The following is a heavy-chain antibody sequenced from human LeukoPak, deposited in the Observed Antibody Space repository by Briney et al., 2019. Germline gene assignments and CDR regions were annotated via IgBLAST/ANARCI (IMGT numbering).Heavy chain of an antibody. CDR3: ARTGGGAVAGSVGFDY. CDR1: GGSISSGGYY. J-gene: IGHJ4*02. Sequence: PSQTLSLTCTVSGGSISSGGYYWSWIRQHPGKGLEWIGYIYYSGSTYYNPSLKSRVTISVDTYRNQLSLKQGSVTAADTAVYYCARTGGGAVAGSVGFDYWGQGTLVTVSS. CDR2: IYYSGST. D-gene: IGHD6-19*01. V-gene: IGHV4-31*03.